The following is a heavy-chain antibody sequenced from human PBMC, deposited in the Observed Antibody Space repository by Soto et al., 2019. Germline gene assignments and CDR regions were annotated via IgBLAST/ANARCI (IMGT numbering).Heavy chain of an antibody. CDR1: GFTFSSYA. Sequence: EVQLLESGGGLVQPGGSLRLSCAASGFTFSSYAMSWVRQAPGKGLEWVSAISGSGGSTYYADSVKGRFTISRDNSKNPLYLQMNSLRAEDTAVYYCANLLESYYYMDVWGKGTTVTVSS. D-gene: IGHD2-21*01. CDR3: ANLLESYYYMDV. J-gene: IGHJ6*03. CDR2: ISGSGGST. V-gene: IGHV3-23*01.